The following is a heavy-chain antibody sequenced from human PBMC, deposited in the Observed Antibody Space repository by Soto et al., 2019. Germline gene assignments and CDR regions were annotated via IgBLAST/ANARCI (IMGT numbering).Heavy chain of an antibody. V-gene: IGHV3-48*01. J-gene: IGHJ6*03. Sequence: PGESLKISCAASGFTFSSYSMNWVRQAPGKGLEWVSYISSSSSTIYYADSVKGRFTISRDNAKNSLYLQMNSLRAEDTAVYYCARDMRVVCSSTSCYPGVYYYYYMDVWGKGTMVTVSS. D-gene: IGHD2-2*01. CDR2: ISSSSSTI. CDR1: GFTFSSYS. CDR3: ARDMRVVCSSTSCYPGVYYYYYMDV.